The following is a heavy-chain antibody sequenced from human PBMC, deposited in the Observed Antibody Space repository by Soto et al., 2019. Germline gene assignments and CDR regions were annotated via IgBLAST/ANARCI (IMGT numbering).Heavy chain of an antibody. CDR2: ISGSGGST. CDR1: GFTFSSYA. CDR3: AKEGAAYYDFWSGYLGAYFDY. D-gene: IGHD3-3*01. J-gene: IGHJ4*02. V-gene: IGHV3-23*01. Sequence: GGSLRLSCAASGFTFSSYAMSWVRQAPGKGLEWVSAISGSGGSTYYADSVKGRFTISRDNSKNTLYLQMNSLRAEDTAVYYCAKEGAAYYDFWSGYLGAYFDYWGQGTLVTV.